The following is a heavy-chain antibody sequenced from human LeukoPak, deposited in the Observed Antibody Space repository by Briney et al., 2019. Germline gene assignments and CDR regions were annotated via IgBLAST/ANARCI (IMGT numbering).Heavy chain of an antibody. Sequence: GGSLRLSCAASGFTFSSYSMNWVRQAPGKGLEWVSSISSSSSYIYYADSVKGRFTISRDNAKNSLYLQMNSLRAEDTAVYYCARSPRVWFGESSSYFDYWGQGTLVTVSP. D-gene: IGHD3-10*01. J-gene: IGHJ4*02. CDR3: ARSPRVWFGESSSYFDY. CDR2: ISSSSSYI. V-gene: IGHV3-21*01. CDR1: GFTFSSYS.